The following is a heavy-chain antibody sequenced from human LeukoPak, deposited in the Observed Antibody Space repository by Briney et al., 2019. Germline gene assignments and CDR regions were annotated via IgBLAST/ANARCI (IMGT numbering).Heavy chain of an antibody. CDR1: GYTFASYD. V-gene: IGHV1-18*01. J-gene: IGHJ4*02. Sequence: ASVKVSCKASGYTFASYDINWVRQATGQGLEWMGWISAYNGNTNYAQKLQGRVTMTTDTSTSTAYMELRSLRSDDTAVYYCARDRGGLTYYDFWSGYYYFDYWGRGTLVTVSS. CDR3: ARDRGGLTYYDFWSGYYYFDY. CDR2: ISAYNGNT. D-gene: IGHD3-3*01.